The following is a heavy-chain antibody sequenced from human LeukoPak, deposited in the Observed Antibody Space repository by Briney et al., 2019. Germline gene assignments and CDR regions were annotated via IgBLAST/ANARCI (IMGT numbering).Heavy chain of an antibody. CDR2: IKQDGSEK. CDR3: ARVAYYDSYGY. D-gene: IGHD3-22*01. V-gene: IGHV3-7*01. J-gene: IGHJ4*02. Sequence: GGSLRLSCAASGITFSSYWMSWVRQAPGKGLEWVANIKQDGSEKYYVDSVKGRFTISRDNAKNSLYLQMNSLRAEDTAVYYCARVAYYDSYGYWGQGTLVTVSS. CDR1: GITFSSYW.